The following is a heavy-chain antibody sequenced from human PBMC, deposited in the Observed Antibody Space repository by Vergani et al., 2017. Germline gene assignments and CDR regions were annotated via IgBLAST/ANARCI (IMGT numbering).Heavy chain of an antibody. CDR3: ARHSTVEWLVKLGWIDP. J-gene: IGHJ5*02. Sequence: QLQLQESGPGLVKPSATLSLTCSVSGASIRSSNYYWGWIRQPPGKGLEWIASIYYSGSTYYNPSLKIRLTISVDTSKNQFSLKLSSVTAAETAVYFCARHSTVEWLVKLGWIDPWGQGILVTVSS. CDR1: GASIRSSNYY. CDR2: IYYSGST. V-gene: IGHV4-39*01. D-gene: IGHD6-19*01.